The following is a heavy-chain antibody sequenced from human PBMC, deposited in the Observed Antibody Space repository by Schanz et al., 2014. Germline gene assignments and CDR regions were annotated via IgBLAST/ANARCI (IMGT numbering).Heavy chain of an antibody. D-gene: IGHD2-15*01. Sequence: EQLVESGGGLVKPGGSLRLSCEASGFDFNSYSMNWVRQVPGKGLEWVSSISHSGGSKYYADSVKDRFTISRDNSKNTLYLHMNTRRSEYTAVYYCARDRGYCSGGSCLTFDYWGQGTLVTISS. CDR3: ARDRGYCSGGSCLTFDY. CDR1: GFDFNSYS. V-gene: IGHV3-23*04. CDR2: ISHSGGSK. J-gene: IGHJ4*03.